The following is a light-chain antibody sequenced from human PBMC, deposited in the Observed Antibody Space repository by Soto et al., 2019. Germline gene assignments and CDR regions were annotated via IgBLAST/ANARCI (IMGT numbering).Light chain of an antibody. CDR3: FSYTSSSTYV. V-gene: IGLV2-14*03. CDR1: SSDVGGYSY. CDR2: EVT. Sequence: QSALTQPASVSGSPGQSTTISCTGTSSDVGGYSYVSWYQQHPGKVPKLILYEVTNRPSGISDRFSGSKSGNTASLTIPGLQSDEEADYYCFSYTSSSTYVFGIGTKVTVL. J-gene: IGLJ1*01.